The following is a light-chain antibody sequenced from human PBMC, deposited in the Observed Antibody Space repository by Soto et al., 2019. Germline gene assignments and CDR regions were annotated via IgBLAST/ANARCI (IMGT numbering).Light chain of an antibody. CDR1: QSVTSSH. CDR2: GAS. V-gene: IGKV3-20*01. Sequence: EIVLTQSPGTLSLSPGERATLSCRASQSVTSSHLVWYQQKPGQAPRLLIYGASSRATGIPDRFSGSGSGTDFTLTIRRLEPEDFAVYYCQQYGSTPLTFGGGTKVEIK. J-gene: IGKJ4*01. CDR3: QQYGSTPLT.